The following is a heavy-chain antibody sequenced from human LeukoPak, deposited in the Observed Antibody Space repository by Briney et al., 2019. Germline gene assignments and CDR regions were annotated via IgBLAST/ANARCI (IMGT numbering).Heavy chain of an antibody. Sequence: GGSLRLSCAAYGFTFSSYSMNWVRQAPGKGLEWVSSISSSSSYIYYADSVKGRFTISRDNAKNSLYLQMNSLRAEDTAVYYCARDYYDSSGLCAFDIWGQGTMVTVSS. V-gene: IGHV3-21*01. J-gene: IGHJ3*02. D-gene: IGHD3-22*01. CDR1: GFTFSSYS. CDR3: ARDYYDSSGLCAFDI. CDR2: ISSSSSYI.